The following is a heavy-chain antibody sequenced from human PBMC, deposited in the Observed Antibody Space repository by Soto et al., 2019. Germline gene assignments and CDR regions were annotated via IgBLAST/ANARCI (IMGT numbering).Heavy chain of an antibody. CDR3: VMVDNYVTPTPQDV. J-gene: IGHJ6*02. Sequence: QVQLVQSGDEVKKPGASVKVSCKASGYIFVNYGIAWVRQAPGQGLEWMGWISPYTGNTHSATKVQGRLTMTTDTPTSTAYRDLGSLTSDDTAVYYCVMVDNYVTPTPQDVWGQGTTVTVSS. V-gene: IGHV1-18*01. CDR2: ISPYTGNT. D-gene: IGHD3-16*01. CDR1: GYIFVNYG.